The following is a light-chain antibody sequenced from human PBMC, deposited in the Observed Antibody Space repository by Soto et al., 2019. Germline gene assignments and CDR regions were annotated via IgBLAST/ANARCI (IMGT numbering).Light chain of an antibody. V-gene: IGKV3-20*01. Sequence: EIVLTQSPGTLSLSPGERDTLSCRASQSVSSSYLAWYQQKPGQAPRLLIYGASSRATGIPDRFSGSGSGTDFTLTIIRLEPEDFAVYYCQQYGSSLWTFGQGTKVDIK. CDR3: QQYGSSLWT. CDR1: QSVSSSY. CDR2: GAS. J-gene: IGKJ1*01.